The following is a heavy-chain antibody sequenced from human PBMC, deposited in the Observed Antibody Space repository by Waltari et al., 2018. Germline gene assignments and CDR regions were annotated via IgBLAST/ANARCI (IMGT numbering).Heavy chain of an antibody. V-gene: IGHV1-45*02. D-gene: IGHD4-17*01. CDR1: GYTFTYRY. CDR2: ITPFNGNT. J-gene: IGHJ2*01. Sequence: QMQLVQSGAEVKKTGSSVKVSCKASGYTFTYRYLHWVRQAPGQALEWMGWITPFNGNTNYAQKFQDRVTITRDRSMSTAYMELSSLRSEDTAMYYCARSSTEYWYFDLWGRGTLVTVSS. CDR3: ARSSTEYWYFDL.